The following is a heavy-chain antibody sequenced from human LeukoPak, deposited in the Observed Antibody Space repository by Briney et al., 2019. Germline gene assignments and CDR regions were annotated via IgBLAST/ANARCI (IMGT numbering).Heavy chain of an antibody. J-gene: IGHJ4*02. V-gene: IGHV3-9*01. D-gene: IGHD6-19*01. CDR3: AKDNRRHYTSGPNPDSLH. Sequence: GGSLRLSCAGSGFIFNNYAMHWVRQPPGKGLEWVPGISWNSGSIDYADSVKGRFTISRDNAKNSLYLQMNSLRVEDTAFYYCAKDNRRHYTSGPNPDSLHWGQGALVTVSS. CDR1: GFIFNNYA. CDR2: ISWNSGSI.